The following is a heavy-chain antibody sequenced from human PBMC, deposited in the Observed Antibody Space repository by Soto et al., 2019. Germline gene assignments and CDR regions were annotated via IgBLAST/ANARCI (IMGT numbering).Heavy chain of an antibody. CDR3: ARLGAYYQSLDP. V-gene: IGHV4-59*01. D-gene: IGHD2-21*01. Sequence: PSETLSLTCTFSGDSISSYSWSWIRQPPGKGLEWIGNIHYNGNTKYSPSLKSRVTMSVDTSKNHFSLKLISVTTADTAVYYCARLGAYYQSLDPWGPGILVTVSS. CDR2: IHYNGNT. J-gene: IGHJ5*02. CDR1: GDSISSYS.